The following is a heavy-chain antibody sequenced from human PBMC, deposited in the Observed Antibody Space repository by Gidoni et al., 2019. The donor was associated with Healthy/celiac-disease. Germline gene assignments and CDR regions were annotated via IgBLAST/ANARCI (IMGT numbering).Heavy chain of an antibody. Sequence: QVQLQQWGAGLLKPSETLSLTCAVYGGSFSGYYWIWIRQPPGKGLEWIGEINHSGSTNYNPSLKSRVTISVDTSKNQFSLKLSAVTAADTAVYYCARTTPYCGGDCYSPPPNYWGQGTLVTVSS. CDR1: GGSFSGYY. D-gene: IGHD2-21*02. CDR2: INHSGST. J-gene: IGHJ4*02. V-gene: IGHV4-34*01. CDR3: ARTTPYCGGDCYSPPPNY.